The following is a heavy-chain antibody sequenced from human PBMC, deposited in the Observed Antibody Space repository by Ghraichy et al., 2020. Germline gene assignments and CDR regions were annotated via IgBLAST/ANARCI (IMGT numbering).Heavy chain of an antibody. V-gene: IGHV3-7*01. J-gene: IGHJ6*04. Sequence: GGSLRLSCAASGFPFSSYWMSWVRQAPGKGLEWVANIKQDGSEKYYVDSVKGRFTISRDNAKNSLYLQMNSLRAEDTAVYYCARAKAVDTAMGRDSDYYYGMDVWGKGTTVTVSS. CDR1: GFPFSSYW. CDR3: ARAKAVDTAMGRDSDYYYGMDV. CDR2: IKQDGSEK. D-gene: IGHD5-18*01.